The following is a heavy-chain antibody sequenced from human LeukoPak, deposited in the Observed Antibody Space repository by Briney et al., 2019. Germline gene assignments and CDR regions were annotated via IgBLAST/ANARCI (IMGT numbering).Heavy chain of an antibody. CDR2: INSSGGST. V-gene: IGHV1-46*01. CDR3: ARAATVTDTWDY. CDR1: GYTFTSYY. J-gene: IGHJ4*02. D-gene: IGHD4-17*01. Sequence: GASVKVSCKASGYTFTSYYMHWVRQAPGQGLEWMGIINSSGGSTSYAQKFQGRVTMTRDMSTSTVYMELSSLRSEDTAVYYCARAATVTDTWDYWGQGTLVTVSS.